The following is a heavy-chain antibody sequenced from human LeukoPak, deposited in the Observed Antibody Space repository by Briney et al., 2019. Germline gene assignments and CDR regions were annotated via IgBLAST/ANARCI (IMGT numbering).Heavy chain of an antibody. J-gene: IGHJ6*04. V-gene: IGHV4-38-2*02. CDR1: GYSISSGYY. D-gene: IGHD6-19*01. CDR2: IYHSGST. Sequence: PSETLSLTCAVSGYSISSGYYRGWIRQPPGKGLEWIGSIYHSGSTYYNPSLKSRVTISVDTSKNQFSLKLSSVTAADTAVYYCARELAVAGTGYYYYGMDVWGKGTTVAVSS. CDR3: ARELAVAGTGYYYYGMDV.